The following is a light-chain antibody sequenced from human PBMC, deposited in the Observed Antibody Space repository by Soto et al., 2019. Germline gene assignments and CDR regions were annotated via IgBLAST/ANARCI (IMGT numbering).Light chain of an antibody. J-gene: IGKJ4*02. V-gene: IGKV1-12*01. Sequence: QGPRWPSTVWACVGEGESIDCRASQDLDRWLAWYQQKPGEAPKVLIYAASNLCSEIPARFSGSGSEAHFSLTISSLQSEDVAAYFCQQYRSCPQTFGGGTKVDIK. CDR1: QDLDRW. CDR2: AAS. CDR3: QQYRSCPQT.